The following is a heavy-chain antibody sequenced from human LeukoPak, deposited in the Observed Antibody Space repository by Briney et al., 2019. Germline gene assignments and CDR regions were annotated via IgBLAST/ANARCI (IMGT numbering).Heavy chain of an antibody. CDR1: GFTFSNFE. Sequence: GGSLRLSCEVSGFTFSNFEMAWVRQGPGMGLEWLAYINDGGNIIRCEDTVRGRFTISRDSVKKSGFLQMNSLRVDDTAIYYCAGGPQFSGSHGFWGQGTLVTVSS. CDR3: AGGPQFSGSHGF. CDR2: INDGGNII. V-gene: IGHV3-48*03. D-gene: IGHD1-26*01. J-gene: IGHJ4*02.